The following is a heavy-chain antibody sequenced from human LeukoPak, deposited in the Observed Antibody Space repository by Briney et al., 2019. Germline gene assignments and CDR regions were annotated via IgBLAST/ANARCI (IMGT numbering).Heavy chain of an antibody. D-gene: IGHD4-17*01. J-gene: IGHJ2*01. Sequence: PSETLSLTCTVSGGSISSGGYYWSWIRQHPGKGLEWIGYIYYSGSTYYNPSLKSRVTISVDTSKNQFSLKLSSVTAADTAVYYCARDRKTGDFDWYFDLWGRGTLVTVSS. CDR2: IYYSGST. CDR1: GGSISSGGYY. CDR3: ARDRKTGDFDWYFDL. V-gene: IGHV4-31*03.